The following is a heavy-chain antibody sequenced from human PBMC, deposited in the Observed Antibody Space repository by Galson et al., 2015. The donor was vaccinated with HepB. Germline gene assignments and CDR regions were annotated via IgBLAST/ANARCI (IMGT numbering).Heavy chain of an antibody. CDR3: TRVGDLSGYSSR. CDR2: IRSKTNNYAT. V-gene: IGHV3-73*01. Sequence: SLRLSCAASGFTFSGSAIHWVRQASGKGPEWVGRIRSKTNNYATSYVPSLKGRFTISRDDSKNMAYLHMKSLKSEDTAVYYCTRVGDLSGYSSRWGQGTLVTVS. CDR1: GFTFSGSA. J-gene: IGHJ4*02. D-gene: IGHD6-13*01.